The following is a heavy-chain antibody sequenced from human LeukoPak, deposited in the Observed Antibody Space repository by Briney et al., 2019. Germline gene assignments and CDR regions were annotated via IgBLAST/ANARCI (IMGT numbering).Heavy chain of an antibody. CDR1: GFTFSSYG. J-gene: IGHJ4*02. CDR3: ARANIYCSGGSCVGY. Sequence: GGSLRLSCAASGFTFSSYGMNWVRQAPGKGLEWVSSISSSSSYIYYADSVKGRFTISRDNAKNSLYLQMNSLRAEDTAVYYCARANIYCSGGSCVGYWGQGTLVTVSS. CDR2: ISSSSSYI. D-gene: IGHD2-15*01. V-gene: IGHV3-21*01.